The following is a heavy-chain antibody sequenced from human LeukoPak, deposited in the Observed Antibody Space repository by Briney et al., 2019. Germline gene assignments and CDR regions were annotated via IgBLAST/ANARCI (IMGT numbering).Heavy chain of an antibody. V-gene: IGHV1-46*01. D-gene: IGHD2-2*01. Sequence: ASVKVSCKASGYTFTSYYIHWVRQAPGQGLEWMGIINPSGGRTTYAQKFQGRVTMTRDMSTSTVYMELSSLRSEDTAVCYCARDMPTCPVCFDYWGQGTLVTVSS. CDR2: INPSGGRT. CDR3: ARDMPTCPVCFDY. J-gene: IGHJ4*02. CDR1: GYTFTSYY.